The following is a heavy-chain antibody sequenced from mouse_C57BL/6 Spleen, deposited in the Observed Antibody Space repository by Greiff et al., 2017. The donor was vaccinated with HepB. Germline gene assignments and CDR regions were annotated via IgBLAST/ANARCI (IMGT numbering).Heavy chain of an antibody. CDR1: GFNIKDDY. CDR2: IDPENGDT. J-gene: IGHJ1*03. D-gene: IGHD1-1*01. CDR3: TTLGSSYWYFDV. Sequence: EVQLQQSGAELVRPGASVKLSCTASGFNIKDDYMHWVKQRPEQGLEWIGWIDPENGDTEYASKFQGKATITADTTSNTASLPLSSLTSEDTAVYYCTTLGSSYWYFDVWGTGTTVTVSS. V-gene: IGHV14-4*01.